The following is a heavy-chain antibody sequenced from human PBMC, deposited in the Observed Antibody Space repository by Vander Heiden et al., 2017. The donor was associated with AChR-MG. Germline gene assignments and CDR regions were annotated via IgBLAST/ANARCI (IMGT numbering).Heavy chain of an antibody. J-gene: IGHJ3*01. CDR1: GLTFSNYD. D-gene: IGHD3-9*01. V-gene: IGHV3-23*04. CDR2: INSNDGAT. Sequence: EVHLVESGGDLVQPGGSLRLSCAASGLTFSNYDFNWVRQAPGKGLEWVALINSNDGATFYGDSVRGRFTVSRDNRKNTVHLQMDSLGVDDSAMYYCAIPDFLAKTDHYADDAFDFWGQGTLVTVSS. CDR3: AIPDFLAKTDHYADDAFDF.